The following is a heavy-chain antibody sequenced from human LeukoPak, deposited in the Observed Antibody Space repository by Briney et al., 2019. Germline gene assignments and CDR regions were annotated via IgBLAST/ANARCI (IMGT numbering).Heavy chain of an antibody. CDR1: GFTFTSSA. V-gene: IGHV1-58*01. D-gene: IGHD3-22*01. Sequence: TSVKVSCKASGFTFTSSAGQWVRQARGQRLEWIGWIVVGSGNTNYAQKFKERVTITRDMSTSTAYMELSSLRSEDTAVYYCAASPDYYDSSGYSYYFDYWGQGTLVTVSS. J-gene: IGHJ4*02. CDR2: IVVGSGNT. CDR3: AASPDYYDSSGYSYYFDY.